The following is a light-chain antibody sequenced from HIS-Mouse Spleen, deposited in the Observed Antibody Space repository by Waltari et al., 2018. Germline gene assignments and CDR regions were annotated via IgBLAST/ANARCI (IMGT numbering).Light chain of an antibody. CDR3: CSYAGSYTFPYV. CDR2: DVS. CDR1: SSDVGGYNY. V-gene: IGLV2-11*01. J-gene: IGLJ1*01. Sequence: QSALTQPRSVSGPPGQSVTISCTGTSSDVGGYNYVSWYQQHPGKAPQLMIYDVSKRPSGVPDRFSGSKSGNTASLTSSGLQAEDEADYYCCSYAGSYTFPYVFGTGTKVTVL.